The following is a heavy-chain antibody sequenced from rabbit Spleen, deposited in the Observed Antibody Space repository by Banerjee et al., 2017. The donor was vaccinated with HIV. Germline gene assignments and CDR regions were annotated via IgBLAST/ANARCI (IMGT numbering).Heavy chain of an antibody. V-gene: IGHV1S40*01. D-gene: IGHD7-1*01. CDR3: ARFYAGYGDFGYAAM. Sequence: QQLEESGGDLVKPGASLTLTCSASGFSFSGYYYMCWVRQAPGKGLEWIACIYAGSSGTTYYASWAKGRFTISKTSSTTVTLQMTSLTVADTATYFCARFYAGYGDFGYAAMWGQGTLVTVS. CDR2: IYAGSSGTT. CDR1: GFSFSGYYY. J-gene: IGHJ4*01.